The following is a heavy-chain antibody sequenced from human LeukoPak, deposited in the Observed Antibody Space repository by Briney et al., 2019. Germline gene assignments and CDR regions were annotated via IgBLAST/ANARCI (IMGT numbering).Heavy chain of an antibody. D-gene: IGHD6-13*01. V-gene: IGHV4-34*01. Sequence: PSETLSLTCAVYGGSFSGYYWSWIRQPPGKGLEWIGEINHSGSTNYNPSLKSRVTISVDTSKNQFSLKLSSVTAADTAVYYCASSKPILRYSSSWSNVVTGIFDYWGQGTLVTVSS. CDR1: GGSFSGYY. CDR2: INHSGST. CDR3: ASSKPILRYSSSWSNVVTGIFDY. J-gene: IGHJ4*02.